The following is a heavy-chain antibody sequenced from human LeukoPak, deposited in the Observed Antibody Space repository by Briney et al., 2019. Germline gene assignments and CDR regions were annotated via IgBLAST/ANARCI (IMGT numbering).Heavy chain of an antibody. CDR2: ISSSGSSI. CDR1: GFTFGDYA. V-gene: IGHV3-48*03. CDR3: AELGITMIGGV. J-gene: IGHJ6*04. D-gene: IGHD3-10*02. Sequence: GGSLRLSCTASGFTFGDYALSWLRQAPGKGLEWISYISSSGSSIYYADSVKGRFTVSRDNAKDSLYLQLNSLSAEDTAVYYCAELGITMIGGVWGKGTTVTISS.